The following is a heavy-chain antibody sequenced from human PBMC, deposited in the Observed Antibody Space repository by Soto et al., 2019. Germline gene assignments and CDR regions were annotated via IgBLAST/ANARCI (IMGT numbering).Heavy chain of an antibody. CDR2: IYYSGST. D-gene: IGHD4-17*01. Sequence: QVQLQESGPGLVKPSQTLSLTCTVSGGSISSGDYYWSWIRQHPGKGLEWSGYIYYSGSTYYNPSLKSRVTISVHTSKNQFSLKLSSVTAADTAVYYCARGPYGDSVDFDYWGQGTLVTVSS. CDR1: GGSISSGDYY. J-gene: IGHJ4*02. CDR3: ARGPYGDSVDFDY. V-gene: IGHV4-31*03.